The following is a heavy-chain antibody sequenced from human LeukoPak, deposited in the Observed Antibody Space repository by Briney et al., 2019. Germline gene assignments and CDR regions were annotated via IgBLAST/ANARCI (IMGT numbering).Heavy chain of an antibody. V-gene: IGHV3-30-3*01. D-gene: IGHD5-24*01. CDR3: ARAPVEMATNPPNYYYGMDV. Sequence: GGSLRLSCAASGFTFSSYAMHWVRQAPGKGLEGVAVISYDGSNKYYADSVKGRFTISRDNSKNTLYLQMNSLRAEDTAVYYCARAPVEMATNPPNYYYGMDVWGQGTTVTVSS. J-gene: IGHJ6*02. CDR2: ISYDGSNK. CDR1: GFTFSSYA.